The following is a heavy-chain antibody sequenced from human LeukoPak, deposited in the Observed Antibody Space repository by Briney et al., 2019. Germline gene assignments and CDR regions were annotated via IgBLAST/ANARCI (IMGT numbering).Heavy chain of an antibody. CDR3: AKESYYGGSGILKPEHY. Sequence: GGSLRLSCAASGFTFSSYAMSWVRQAPGKGLEWVSAISVSGGSTYYADSVKGRSTNSRDHSTNTLYLQMDSLRPEDTAVYDCAKESYYGGSGILKPEHYWRQGTLVTVSS. V-gene: IGHV3-23*01. D-gene: IGHD3-22*01. J-gene: IGHJ4*02. CDR2: ISVSGGST. CDR1: GFTFSSYA.